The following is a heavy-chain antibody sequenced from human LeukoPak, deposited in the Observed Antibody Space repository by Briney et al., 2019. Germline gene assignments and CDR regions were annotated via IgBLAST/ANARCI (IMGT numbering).Heavy chain of an antibody. CDR3: ARVDDFWSPYYYYMDV. V-gene: IGHV1-8*01. CDR1: GYTFTSYD. CDR2: MNPNSGNT. Sequence: ASXXVSCKASGYTFTSYDINWVRQATGQGGEWMGWMNPNSGNTGYAQKFQGRVTITRNTSIRTDYMEMRRLRDEDTAVYYCARVDDFWSPYYYYMDVWGKGTTVTVSS. J-gene: IGHJ6*03. D-gene: IGHD3-3*01.